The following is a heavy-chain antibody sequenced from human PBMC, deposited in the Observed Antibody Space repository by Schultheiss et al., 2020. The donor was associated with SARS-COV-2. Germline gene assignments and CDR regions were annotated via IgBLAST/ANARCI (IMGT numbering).Heavy chain of an antibody. CDR2: IYYSGST. Sequence: SETLSLTCTVSGGSISSYYWSWIRQPPGKGLEWIGYIYYSGSTNYNPSLKSRVTISVDTSKNQFSLKLSSVTAADTAVYYCARNSQHGPYSGYDSDFDYWGQGTLVTVSS. J-gene: IGHJ4*02. CDR1: GGSISSYY. V-gene: IGHV4-59*08. CDR3: ARNSQHGPYSGYDSDFDY. D-gene: IGHD5-12*01.